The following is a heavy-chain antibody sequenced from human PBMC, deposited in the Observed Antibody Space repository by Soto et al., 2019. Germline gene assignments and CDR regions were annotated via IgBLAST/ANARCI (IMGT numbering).Heavy chain of an antibody. CDR1: GYTFTSYG. D-gene: IGHD2-2*01. J-gene: IGHJ5*02. CDR2: ISAYNGNT. CDR3: VSVWVVVVTAAIFSVSWFDP. Sequence: ASVKVSCKASGYTFTSYGISWVRQAPGQGLEWIGWISAYNGNTNYAQKHQGRVTMTTDTSTSTAYMELRSLRSDDTAVYYCVSVWVVVVTAAIFSVSWFDPWGQGTLVTVSS. V-gene: IGHV1-18*01.